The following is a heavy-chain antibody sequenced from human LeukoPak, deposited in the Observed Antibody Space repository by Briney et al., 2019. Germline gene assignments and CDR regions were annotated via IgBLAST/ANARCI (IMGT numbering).Heavy chain of an antibody. D-gene: IGHD5-12*01. CDR3: ASGTVASMDI. CDR2: IIPIFATT. Sequence: SVTVSCKASGGTFNSYTINWVRQAPGQGLEWMGGIIPIFATTNYAQKFQGRVTITADESTSTAYMELSSLSSEDTAVYYCASGTVASMDIWGQGTMVTVSS. V-gene: IGHV1-69*01. CDR1: GGTFNSYT. J-gene: IGHJ3*02.